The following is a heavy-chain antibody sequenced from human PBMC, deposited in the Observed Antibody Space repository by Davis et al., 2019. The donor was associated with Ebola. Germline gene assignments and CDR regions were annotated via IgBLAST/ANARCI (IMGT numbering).Heavy chain of an antibody. J-gene: IGHJ4*02. CDR3: ASSWLQLGGDY. D-gene: IGHD5-24*01. CDR1: GFTFSDYY. V-gene: IGHV3-11*01. Sequence: GESLKISCAASGFTFSDYYMTWIRQAPGKGLEWVSYISSSGSTIYYADSVKGRFTISRDNAKNSLYLQMNSLRAEDTAVYYCASSWLQLGGDYWGQGTLVTVSS. CDR2: ISSSGSTI.